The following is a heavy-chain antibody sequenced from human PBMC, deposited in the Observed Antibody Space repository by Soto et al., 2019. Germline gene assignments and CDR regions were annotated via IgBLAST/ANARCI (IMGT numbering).Heavy chain of an antibody. J-gene: IGHJ4*02. D-gene: IGHD3-3*01. CDR3: ARGSRIFGVVSHFDY. CDR2: IIPIFGTA. V-gene: IGHV1-69*13. CDR1: GGTFSSYA. Sequence: ASVKVSCKASGGTFSSYAISWVRQAPGQGLEWMGGIIPIFGTANYAQKFQGRVTITADESTSTAYMELSSLRSEDTAVYYCARGSRIFGVVSHFDYWGQGTLVTVSS.